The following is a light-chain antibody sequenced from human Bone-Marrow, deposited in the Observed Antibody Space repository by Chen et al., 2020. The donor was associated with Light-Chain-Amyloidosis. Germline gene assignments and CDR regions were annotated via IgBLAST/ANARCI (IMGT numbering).Light chain of an antibody. CDR1: SSDVGGDTH. J-gene: IGLJ1*01. CDR3: SSYTITNTLV. Sequence: QSALTQPASVSGSPAQSITISCTGTSSDVGGDTHVSWYQQHPDKAPKLIIYAVTNRPSWVPDRFSGSKSDNTASLTISGLQTEDEADYFCSSYTITNTLVFGSGTRVTVL. CDR2: AVT. V-gene: IGLV2-14*01.